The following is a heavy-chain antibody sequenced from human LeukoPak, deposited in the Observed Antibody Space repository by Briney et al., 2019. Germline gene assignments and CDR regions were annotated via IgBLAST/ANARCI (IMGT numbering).Heavy chain of an antibody. V-gene: IGHV3-48*03. CDR3: VRDGTSSGWYDGYLQH. D-gene: IGHD6-19*01. J-gene: IGHJ1*01. Sequence: GGSPRLSRAPSRFTPSRYETSWGRPAPGKRLEWLSYICSSGSTKYYAHTVKGRFTTSRDNTEKSLYLQMDSLRAEDRAVYCCVRDGTSSGWYDGYLQHWGQGTLVTVSS. CDR1: RFTPSRYE. CDR2: ICSSGSTK.